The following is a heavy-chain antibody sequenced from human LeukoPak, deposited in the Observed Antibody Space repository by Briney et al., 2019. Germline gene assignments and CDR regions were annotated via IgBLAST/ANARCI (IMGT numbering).Heavy chain of an antibody. J-gene: IGHJ4*02. V-gene: IGHV3-21*01. D-gene: IGHD2-2*01. CDR1: GFTFSDYT. CDR3: VRGLGSYQFDH. CDR2: ISSGSSYI. Sequence: GGSLRLSCAASGFTFSDYTMNWVRQAPGKGLEWVSSISSGSSYIYYADSVKGRFTISRDNAKNSLHLQMNSLRAEDTAVYYCVRGLGSYQFDHWGQGTLVTVSS.